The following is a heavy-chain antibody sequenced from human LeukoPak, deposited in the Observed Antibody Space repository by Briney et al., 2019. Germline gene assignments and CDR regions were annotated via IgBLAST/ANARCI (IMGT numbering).Heavy chain of an antibody. J-gene: IGHJ6*03. CDR2: IYYSGST. V-gene: IGHV4-39*01. D-gene: IGHD3-10*01. Sequence: SETLSLTCTVSGGSISSTNYYWGWIRQPPGKGLEWIGSIYYSGSTYYNPSLKSRVTISVDTSKNQFSLKLSSVTAADTAVYYCARGTMVRGVIFYMDVWGKGTTVTVSS. CDR3: ARGTMVRGVIFYMDV. CDR1: GGSISSTNYY.